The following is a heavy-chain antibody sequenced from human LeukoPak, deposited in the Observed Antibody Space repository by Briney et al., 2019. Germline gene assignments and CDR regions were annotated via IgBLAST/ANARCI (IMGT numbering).Heavy chain of an antibody. Sequence: PSETLSLTCAVYGGSFSGYYWSWIRQPPGKGLEWIGEINHSGSTNYNPSLKSRVTISVDTSKNQFSLKLSSVTAADTAVYYCAREGGLRYLDWLFDYFDYWGQGTLVTVSS. V-gene: IGHV4-34*01. D-gene: IGHD3-9*01. CDR1: GGSFSGYY. CDR2: INHSGST. CDR3: AREGGLRYLDWLFDYFDY. J-gene: IGHJ4*02.